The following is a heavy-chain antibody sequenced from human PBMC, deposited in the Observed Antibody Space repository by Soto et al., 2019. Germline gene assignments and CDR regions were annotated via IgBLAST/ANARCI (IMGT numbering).Heavy chain of an antibody. V-gene: IGHV3-30-3*01. Sequence: PGGSLRLSCAASGFTFGAYVMHWVRQAPGKGLEWVAHISYDGNNKYYADSVKGRFTISRDSSKNTVSLEMTSLRAEDTAVYYCAKGGRQWLVTSDFNYWGQGALVTVSS. D-gene: IGHD6-19*01. J-gene: IGHJ4*02. CDR2: ISYDGNNK. CDR1: GFTFGAYV. CDR3: AKGGRQWLVTSDFNY.